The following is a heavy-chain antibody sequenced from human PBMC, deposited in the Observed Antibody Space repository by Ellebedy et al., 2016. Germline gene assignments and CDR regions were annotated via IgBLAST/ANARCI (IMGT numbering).Heavy chain of an antibody. CDR1: GFTFSDYY. CDR3: ARDFEDNNYEAGSYYYYMDV. J-gene: IGHJ6*03. Sequence: GESLKISCAASGFTFSDYYMSWIRQAPGKGLEWVSYISSSSSYTNYADSVKGRFTISRDNAKNSLYLQMNSLRAEDTAVYYCARDFEDNNYEAGSYYYYMDVWGKGTTVTVSS. CDR2: ISSSSSYT. V-gene: IGHV3-11*06. D-gene: IGHD4-11*01.